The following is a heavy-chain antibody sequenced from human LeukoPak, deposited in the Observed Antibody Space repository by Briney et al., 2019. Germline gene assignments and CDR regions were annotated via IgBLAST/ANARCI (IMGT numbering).Heavy chain of an antibody. CDR1: GFPFSGYW. CDR2: INSDGSTT. V-gene: IGHV3-74*01. Sequence: GGSLRLSCAASGFPFSGYWMHWVRQAPGKGLVWVSRINSDGSTTTYADAVRGRFTISRDNAKNTLYLQMNSLRAEDTAVYYCARYRGAYYSDFWGQGTLVTVSS. D-gene: IGHD3-22*01. J-gene: IGHJ4*02. CDR3: ARYRGAYYSDF.